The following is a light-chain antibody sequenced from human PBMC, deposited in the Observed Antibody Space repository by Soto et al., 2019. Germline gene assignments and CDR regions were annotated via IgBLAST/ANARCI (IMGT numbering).Light chain of an antibody. CDR3: SSYSSIPTVVV. V-gene: IGLV2-14*03. CDR1: SSDIGGYNY. CDR2: GVS. J-gene: IGLJ2*01. Sequence: QSALTQPASVSGSPGQSITISCTGTSSDIGGYNYVSWYQQHPGKAPKLLIYGVSNRPSGVSNRFSGSKSGNTASLTISGLQAEDEADYYCSSYSSIPTVVVFGGGTKLTVL.